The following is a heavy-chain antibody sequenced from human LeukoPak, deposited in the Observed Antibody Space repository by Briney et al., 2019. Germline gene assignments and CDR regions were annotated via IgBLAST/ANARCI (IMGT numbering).Heavy chain of an antibody. CDR3: ARGHCSSTSCYYAAWFDP. D-gene: IGHD2-2*01. CDR1: GGSFSGYY. Sequence: PSETLSLTCAVYGGSFSGYYWSWIRQPPGKGLEWIGEINHSGSTNYNPSLKSRVTISVDTSKNQFSLKLTSVTAADTAVYYCARGHCSSTSCYYAAWFDPWGQGTLVTVSS. V-gene: IGHV4-34*01. CDR2: INHSGST. J-gene: IGHJ5*02.